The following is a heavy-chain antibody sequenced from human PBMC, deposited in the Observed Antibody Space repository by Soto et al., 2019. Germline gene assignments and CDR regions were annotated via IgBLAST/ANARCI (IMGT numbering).Heavy chain of an antibody. V-gene: IGHV1-69*13. D-gene: IGHD3-10*01. J-gene: IGHJ6*02. CDR1: GCTFSSYA. CDR3: AREGYYGSGSYDHYYYGMDV. Sequence: SVKVSCKASGCTFSSYAISWVRQAPGQGLEWMGGIIPIFGTANYAQKFQGRVTITADESTSTAYMELSSLRSEDTAVYYCAREGYYGSGSYDHYYYGMDVWGQGTTVTVSS. CDR2: IIPIFGTA.